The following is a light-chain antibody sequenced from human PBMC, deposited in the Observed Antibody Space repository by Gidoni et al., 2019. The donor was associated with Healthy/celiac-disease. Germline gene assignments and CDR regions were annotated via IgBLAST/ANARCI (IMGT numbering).Light chain of an antibody. CDR3: NSRDSSGNHWV. J-gene: IGLJ3*02. CDR2: GKH. V-gene: IGLV3-19*01. CDR1: SLRSYY. Sequence: SSELTQDPAVSVALGPTVRITCQGDSLRSYYASWYQQKPGQAPVLVIYGKHNRPSGIPDRFSGSSSGNTASLTITGAQAEDEADYYCNSRDSSGNHWVFGGGTKLTV.